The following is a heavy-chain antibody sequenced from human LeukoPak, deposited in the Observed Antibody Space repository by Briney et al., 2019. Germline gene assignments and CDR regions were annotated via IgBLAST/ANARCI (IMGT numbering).Heavy chain of an antibody. CDR1: GGPISNRDSY. Sequence: PSETLSLTCAVSGGPISNRDSYWGWIRQPPGKGLECIATILYSGTTFYSPSLKSRVTISVDTSRTHFSLELKSVPAADTAVYYCERQLWPHYFDHWGQGALVTVLS. D-gene: IGHD2-21*01. CDR2: ILYSGTT. V-gene: IGHV4-39*01. CDR3: ERQLWPHYFDH. J-gene: IGHJ4*02.